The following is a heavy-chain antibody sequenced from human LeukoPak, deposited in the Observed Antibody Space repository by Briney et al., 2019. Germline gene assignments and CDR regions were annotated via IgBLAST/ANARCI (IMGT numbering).Heavy chain of an antibody. CDR2: ISYDGSNK. CDR1: GFTFSSYG. J-gene: IGHJ4*02. Sequence: GRSLRLSCAASGFTFSSYGMHWVRQAPGKGLEWVAVISYDGSNKYYADSVKGRFTISRDNSKNTLYLQMNSLRAEDTAVYYCAKDRDRYSSGWDPFDYWGQGTLVTVSS. CDR3: AKDRDRYSSGWDPFDY. V-gene: IGHV3-30*18. D-gene: IGHD6-19*01.